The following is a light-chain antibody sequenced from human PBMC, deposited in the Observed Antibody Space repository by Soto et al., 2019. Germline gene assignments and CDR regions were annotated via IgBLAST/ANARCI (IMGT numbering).Light chain of an antibody. J-gene: IGKJ1*01. CDR3: QQYNYWPRT. V-gene: IGKV3D-15*01. CDR1: QSVSNN. Sequence: ETVMTQSPSTLSVSPGERATLSCRASQSVSNNLAWYQQKPGQAPRLLFYGASTRATGTPARFSGSGSGTEFTLTITSLQSEDFAVYYCQQYNYWPRTFGQGTKVDIK. CDR2: GAS.